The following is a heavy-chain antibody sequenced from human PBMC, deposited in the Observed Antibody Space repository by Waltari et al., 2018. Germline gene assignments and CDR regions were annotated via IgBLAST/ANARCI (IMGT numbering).Heavy chain of an antibody. D-gene: IGHD3-16*01. J-gene: IGHJ6*02. CDR1: LLTANNNY. CDR3: ATDPGIRNGMDG. Sequence: EVQLVESGGGLIQPGGSLRLSCAASLLTANNNYMNWVRQAPGKGLEWDSGNYSGGTTYYTDAVKGRFNISRENYKNKVYLQMNNLRAEDTAVYYCATDPGIRNGMDGWGQGTTVTVSS. V-gene: IGHV3-53*01. CDR2: NYSGGTT.